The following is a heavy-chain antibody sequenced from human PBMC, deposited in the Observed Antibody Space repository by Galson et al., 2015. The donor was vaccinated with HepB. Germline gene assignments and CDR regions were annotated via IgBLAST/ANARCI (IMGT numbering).Heavy chain of an antibody. D-gene: IGHD2-2*01. CDR3: ARDLEGRSWYQPLDY. J-gene: IGHJ4*01. CDR2: TGTYTGIT. V-gene: IGHV1-18*01. CDR1: GYRFTSYG. Sequence: SVKVSCKASGYRFTSYGITWVRQAPGQGLEWSASTGTYTGITDYAQKFQDRVTMTTDSSTNTAYMELRSLTSDDTALYYCARDLEGRSWYQPLDYW.